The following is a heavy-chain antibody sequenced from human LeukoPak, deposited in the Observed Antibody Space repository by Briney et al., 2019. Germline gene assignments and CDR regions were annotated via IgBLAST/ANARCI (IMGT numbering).Heavy chain of an antibody. D-gene: IGHD2-15*01. CDR2: IYHSGST. CDR1: GYSISSGYY. CDR3: ARCAANYYFDY. Sequence: PSETLSLTCAVSGYSISSGYYWGWIRQPPGKGLEWIGSIYHSGSTYYNPSLKSRVTISVDTSKNQFSLKLSSVTAADTAAYYCARCAANYYFDYWGQGTLVTVSS. V-gene: IGHV4-38-2*01. J-gene: IGHJ4*02.